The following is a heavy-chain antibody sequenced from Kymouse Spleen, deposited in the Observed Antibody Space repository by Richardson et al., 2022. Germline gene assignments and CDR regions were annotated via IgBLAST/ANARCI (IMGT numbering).Heavy chain of an antibody. CDR2: INHSGST. Sequence: QVQLQQWGAGLLKPSETLSLTCAVYGGSFSGYYWSWIRQPPGKGLEWIGEINHSGSTNYNPSLKSRVTISVDTSKNQFSLKLSSVTAADTAVYYCARRITMVRGVIITYFDYWGQGTLVTVSS. CDR3: ARRITMVRGVIITYFDY. CDR1: GGSFSGYY. V-gene: IGHV4-34*01. J-gene: IGHJ4*02. D-gene: IGHD3-10*01.